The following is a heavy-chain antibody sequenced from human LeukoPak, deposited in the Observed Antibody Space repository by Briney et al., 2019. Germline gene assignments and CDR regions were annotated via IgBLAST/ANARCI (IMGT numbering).Heavy chain of an antibody. Sequence: PSETLSLTCTVSGGSISSYYWSWLRQPPGKGLEWIGYIYYNGSTNYNPSLKSRVTISVDTSKNQFSLKLSSVTAADTAVYYCARLPYSSSRGQDDWGQGTLVTVSS. CDR2: IYYNGST. J-gene: IGHJ4*02. CDR3: ARLPYSSSRGQDD. D-gene: IGHD6-6*01. V-gene: IGHV4-59*08. CDR1: GGSISSYY.